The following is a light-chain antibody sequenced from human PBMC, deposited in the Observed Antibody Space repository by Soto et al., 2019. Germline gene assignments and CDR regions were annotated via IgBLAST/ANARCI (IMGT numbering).Light chain of an antibody. V-gene: IGKV3-15*01. CDR2: DAS. Sequence: EIVMTQSPATLSVSPGERATLSCRASQSVSSNLAWYQQKPGQAPRLLIYDASTRATGIPARFSGSGPGTEFTLIISSLQSEDFAIYYCQQYNNWPPGTFGQGTKVDIK. CDR3: QQYNNWPPGT. CDR1: QSVSSN. J-gene: IGKJ1*01.